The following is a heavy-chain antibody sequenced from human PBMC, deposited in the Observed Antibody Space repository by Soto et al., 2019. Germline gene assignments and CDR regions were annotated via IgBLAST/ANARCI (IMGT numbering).Heavy chain of an antibody. D-gene: IGHD4-17*01. CDR3: ARDLYGDYSHWFDP. Sequence: EVQLVESGGGLVQPGGSLRLSCAASGFTFSSYSMNWVRQAPGKGLEWVSSISSSSSYIYYADSVKGRFTISRDNAKNSLYLQMNSLRAEDTAVYYCARDLYGDYSHWFDPWGQGTLVTVSS. J-gene: IGHJ5*02. CDR1: GFTFSSYS. V-gene: IGHV3-21*01. CDR2: ISSSSSYI.